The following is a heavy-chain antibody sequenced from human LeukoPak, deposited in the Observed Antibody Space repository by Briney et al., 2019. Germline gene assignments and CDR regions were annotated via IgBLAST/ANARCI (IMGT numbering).Heavy chain of an antibody. CDR3: ARVKKDYDTNYYYHFAFDI. CDR1: GFTFSSYE. Sequence: GGSLRLSCAASGFTFSSYEMNWVRQAPRKGLEWVSYISSSGSTIYYADSVKGRFTISRDNAKNSLYLQMNSLRAEDTAVYYCARVKKDYDTNYYYHFAFDIWGQGTMVTVSS. J-gene: IGHJ3*02. D-gene: IGHD3-22*01. V-gene: IGHV3-48*03. CDR2: ISSSGSTI.